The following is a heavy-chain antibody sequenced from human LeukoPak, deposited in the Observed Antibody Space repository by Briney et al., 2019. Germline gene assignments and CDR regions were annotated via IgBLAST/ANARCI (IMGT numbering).Heavy chain of an antibody. D-gene: IGHD6-19*01. CDR2: ISSSSSTI. CDR3: ARDEVGSGWLYYFDY. Sequence: GGSLRLSCAASGFTVSSNYMNGVRQAPGKGLEWVSYISSSSSTIYYADSVKGRFTISRDNAKNSLYLQMNSLRAEDTAVYYCARDEVGSGWLYYFDYWGQGTLVTVSS. J-gene: IGHJ4*02. CDR1: GFTVSSNY. V-gene: IGHV3-48*01.